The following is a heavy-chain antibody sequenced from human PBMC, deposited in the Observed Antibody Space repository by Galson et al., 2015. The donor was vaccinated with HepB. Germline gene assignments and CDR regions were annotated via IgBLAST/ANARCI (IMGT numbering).Heavy chain of an antibody. Sequence: SLRLSCAASGFTFSNYWMSWVCQAPGKGLEWVANIKQDGSEKHYVDSVKGRFTISRDNVKNSLYLQMSTLRAEDTAVYYCARAIYGDWGSDAFDIWGQGTMVTVSS. J-gene: IGHJ3*02. CDR2: IKQDGSEK. V-gene: IGHV3-7*01. CDR1: GFTFSNYW. CDR3: ARAIYGDWGSDAFDI. D-gene: IGHD4-17*01.